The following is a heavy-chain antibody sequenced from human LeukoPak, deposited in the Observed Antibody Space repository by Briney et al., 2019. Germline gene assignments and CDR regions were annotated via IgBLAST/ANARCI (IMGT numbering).Heavy chain of an antibody. J-gene: IGHJ5*02. CDR2: IYPSGST. V-gene: IGHV4-59*01. CDR3: ARDGYDILTGYYSHNWFDP. Sequence: SETLSLTCTVSGGSISSYYWSWIRQPPGKGLEWIGYIYPSGSTNYNPSLESRVTISLDTSKNQFSLRLSSVTAADTAVYYCARDGYDILTGYYSHNWFDPWGQGTLVTVSS. D-gene: IGHD3-9*01. CDR1: GGSISSYY.